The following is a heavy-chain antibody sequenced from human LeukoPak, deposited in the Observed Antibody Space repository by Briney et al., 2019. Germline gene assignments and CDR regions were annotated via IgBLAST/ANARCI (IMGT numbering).Heavy chain of an antibody. Sequence: GGSLRLSCAASGFTFSDHTMEWASQARGKGVEWVSGISAGGATFYTNSVKGRFTISRDNSNNPVYLQMISLRAEDTALYYFKLYIWASDNHRLFFDYWGQGTLVTVSS. V-gene: IGHV3-23*01. D-gene: IGHD3-16*01. CDR3: KLYIWASDNHRLFFDY. J-gene: IGHJ4*02. CDR1: GFTFSDHT. CDR2: ISAGGAT.